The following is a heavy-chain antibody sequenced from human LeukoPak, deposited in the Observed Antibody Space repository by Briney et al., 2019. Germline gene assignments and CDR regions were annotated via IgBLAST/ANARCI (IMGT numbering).Heavy chain of an antibody. V-gene: IGHV3-74*01. CDR3: AREGDADAFDI. Sequence: GGSLRLSCAASGFTFSSYWMHWVLQAPGKGLLWVSRINSDGSSTSYADSVKGRFTISRDNAKNTLYLQMNSLRAEDTAVYYCAREGDADAFDIWGQGTMVTVSS. J-gene: IGHJ3*02. CDR1: GFTFSSYW. D-gene: IGHD2-21*02. CDR2: INSDGSST.